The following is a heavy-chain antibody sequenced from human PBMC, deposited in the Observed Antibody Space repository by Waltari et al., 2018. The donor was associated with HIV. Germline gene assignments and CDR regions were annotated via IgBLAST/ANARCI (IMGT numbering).Heavy chain of an antibody. CDR1: GYDFGSFG. Sequence: QVRLMESGGAVVQPGGSLRLSCITSGYDFGSFGMYWVRQAPGKTLEWVSFINFDGKNEYYSDSVKGRFTTSRDNVKRMLFLQMTNLKSEDSALYYCAKRGTEKRGSVWGIDFWGRGSLVTVSS. CDR2: INFDGKNE. J-gene: IGHJ4*02. D-gene: IGHD2-8*01. V-gene: IGHV3-30*02. CDR3: AKRGTEKRGSVWGIDF.